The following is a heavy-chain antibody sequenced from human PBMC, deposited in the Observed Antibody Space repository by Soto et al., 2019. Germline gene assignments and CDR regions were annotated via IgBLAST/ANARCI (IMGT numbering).Heavy chain of an antibody. CDR2: FYGGGSTST. J-gene: IGHJ4*02. CDR1: GFTFSTYT. V-gene: IGHV3-23*01. Sequence: QLLESGGNLVQPGGSLRLSCAAAGFTFSTYTMSWVRQAPGKGPEWVAGFYGGGSTSTFYAESVKGRVTITRDNYKNMLFLQMNSLRAEDTAVYYCTKDRHPDGIWSFDCWGQGTLVTVSS. D-gene: IGHD3-3*01. CDR3: TKDRHPDGIWSFDC.